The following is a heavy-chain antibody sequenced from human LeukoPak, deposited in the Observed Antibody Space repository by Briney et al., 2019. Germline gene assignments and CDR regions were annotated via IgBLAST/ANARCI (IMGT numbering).Heavy chain of an antibody. J-gene: IGHJ4*02. CDR3: AKVTSGYDTRDY. CDR1: GFTFSSYA. Sequence: GSLRLSCAASGFTFSSYAMSWVRQAPGKGLEWGSAIGGSGGSTYYTDSVKGRFTISRDNSKNTLYLQMNSLRAEDTAVYYCAKVTSGYDTRDYWGQGTLVTVSS. CDR2: IGGSGGST. V-gene: IGHV3-23*01. D-gene: IGHD5-12*01.